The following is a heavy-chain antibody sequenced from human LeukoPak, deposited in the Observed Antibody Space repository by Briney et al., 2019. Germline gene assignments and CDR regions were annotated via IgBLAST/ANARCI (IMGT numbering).Heavy chain of an antibody. V-gene: IGHV3-23*01. Sequence: QAGRSLRLSCAASGFTFSSYAMSWVRQAPGKGLEWVSAISGSGGSTYYADSVKGRFTISRDNSKNTLYLQMNSLRAEDTAVYYCAKTRVTTYYFDYWGQGTLVTVSS. CDR1: GFTFSSYA. J-gene: IGHJ4*02. CDR3: AKTRVTTYYFDY. D-gene: IGHD1-1*01. CDR2: ISGSGGST.